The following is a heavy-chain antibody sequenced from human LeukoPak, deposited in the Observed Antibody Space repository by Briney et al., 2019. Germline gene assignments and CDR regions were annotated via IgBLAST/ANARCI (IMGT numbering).Heavy chain of an antibody. CDR3: ARGYYDILTVYTPSGY. J-gene: IGHJ4*02. Sequence: GASVKVSCKASGYTFTGYYMHWVRQAPGQGLEWMGWINPNSGGTNYAQKFQGRVTMTRDTSISTAYMELSRLRSDDTAVYYCARGYYDILTVYTPSGYWGQGTLVTVSS. CDR2: INPNSGGT. CDR1: GYTFTGYY. D-gene: IGHD3-9*01. V-gene: IGHV1-2*02.